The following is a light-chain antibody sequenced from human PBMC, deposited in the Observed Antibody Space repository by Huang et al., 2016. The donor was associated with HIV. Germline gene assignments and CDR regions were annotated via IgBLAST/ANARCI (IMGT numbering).Light chain of an antibody. CDR1: QSLLYTDGKTY. V-gene: IGKV2D-29*02. CDR3: MQSKQFPLT. J-gene: IGKJ1*01. Sequence: DIVMTQTPLSLSVTPGQPASMSCKSTQSLLYTDGKTYLYWFLQKPGQSPQLLIYEVSKRLSGVSDRFSGSGSGTDFTLKISRVEADDVGIYYCMQSKQFPLTFGQGTKVEIK. CDR2: EVS.